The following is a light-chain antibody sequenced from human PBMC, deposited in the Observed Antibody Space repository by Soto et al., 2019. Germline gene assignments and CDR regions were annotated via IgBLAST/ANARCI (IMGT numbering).Light chain of an antibody. Sequence: DVVMTQSPDSLAVSLGERATINCNSSQSVLHTSFNKNFLAWYQQKSGQPPKLLIYWASTRESGVPDRFSGRGSGTYFTLTISSRQAEVVAFYYCQQFCSAPRFFAPGTKVDIK. CDR2: WAS. CDR3: QQFCSAPRF. CDR1: QSVLHTSFNKNF. V-gene: IGKV4-1*01. J-gene: IGKJ3*01.